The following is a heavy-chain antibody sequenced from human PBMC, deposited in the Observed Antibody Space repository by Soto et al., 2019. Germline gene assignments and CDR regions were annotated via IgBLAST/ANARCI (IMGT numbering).Heavy chain of an antibody. D-gene: IGHD6-13*01. V-gene: IGHV1-8*01. Sequence: ASVKVSCKASGYTFTSYDINWVRQATGQGLEWMGWMNPNSGNTGCAQKFQGRVTMTRNTSISTAYMELSSLRSEDTAVYYCARVHIAAAGTRYYYGMDVWGQGTTVTVSS. CDR1: GYTFTSYD. CDR3: ARVHIAAAGTRYYYGMDV. J-gene: IGHJ6*02. CDR2: MNPNSGNT.